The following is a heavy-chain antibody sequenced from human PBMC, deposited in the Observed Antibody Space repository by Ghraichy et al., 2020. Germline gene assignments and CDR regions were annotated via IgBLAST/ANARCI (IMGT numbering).Heavy chain of an antibody. CDR3: ARGDYYESSGYFIDAFDI. V-gene: IGHV3-7*03. CDR1: GFSFSSYW. D-gene: IGHD3-22*01. CDR2: IKQDGSEK. J-gene: IGHJ3*02. Sequence: GGSLRLSCTASGFSFSSYWMSWVRKAQGKGLEWVGNIKQDGSEKFYVDSVKGRFSISRDNAKNSLYLQMNSLRAEDTAVYYCARGDYYESSGYFIDAFDIWGQGTVVTVS.